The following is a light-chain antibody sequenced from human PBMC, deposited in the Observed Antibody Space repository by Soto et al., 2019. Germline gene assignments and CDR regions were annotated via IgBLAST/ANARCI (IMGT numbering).Light chain of an antibody. CDR3: SSNAGTNTLV. V-gene: IGLV2-8*01. J-gene: IGLJ3*02. CDR2: EVN. Sequence: QSVLTQPPSASGSPGQSVTISCTGTSSDVGGFDYVSWYQQYPGKAPRLMIYEVNERPSGVPDRFSGSKSGNTASLTVSGLRAEDEADYYCSSNAGTNTLVFGGGTKVTVL. CDR1: SSDVGGFDY.